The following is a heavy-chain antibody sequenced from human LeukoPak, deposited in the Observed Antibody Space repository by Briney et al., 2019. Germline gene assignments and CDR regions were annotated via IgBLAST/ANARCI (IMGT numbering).Heavy chain of an antibody. V-gene: IGHV3-23*01. CDR2: ISHSGGTT. CDR1: GLTFSNAW. Sequence: GGSLRLSCAASGLTFSNAWMSWVRQAPGKGPEWVSAISHSGGTTYYADSVKGRFTITRDNSKNTLYLQMNSLRAEDTAVYYCAKANVKYCSGGSCFDAFDIWGQGTMVTVSS. D-gene: IGHD2-15*01. CDR3: AKANVKYCSGGSCFDAFDI. J-gene: IGHJ3*02.